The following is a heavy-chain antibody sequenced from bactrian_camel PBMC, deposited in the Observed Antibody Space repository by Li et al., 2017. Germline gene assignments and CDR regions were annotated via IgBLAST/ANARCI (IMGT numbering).Heavy chain of an antibody. V-gene: IGHV3S40*01. CDR2: IDPVFNRT. Sequence: VQLVESGGGSVEAGGSLRLSCVASGVTVTANCMGWFRQAPGKEREGVAAIDPVFNRTYYDDSVKGRFTVSRDSAKNAIYLTMNDLKPEDTATYYCAATPGGGYCPLVSATFGYWGQGTQVTVS. CDR1: GVTVTANC. J-gene: IGHJ6*01. D-gene: IGHD7*01. CDR3: AATPGGGYCPLVSATFGY.